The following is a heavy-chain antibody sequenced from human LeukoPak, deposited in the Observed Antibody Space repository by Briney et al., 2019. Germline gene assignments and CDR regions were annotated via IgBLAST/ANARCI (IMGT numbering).Heavy chain of an antibody. CDR1: GFTFTSSA. V-gene: IGHV1-58*02. CDR2: IVVGSGNT. J-gene: IGHJ4*02. D-gene: IGHD3-22*01. CDR3: ARGDSSGYYRFDY. Sequence: ASVKVSCKASGFTFTSSAMQWVRQARGQRLAWIGWIVVGSGNTNYAQKFQERVTITRDMSTSTAYMELSSLRSEDTAVYYYARGDSSGYYRFDYWGQGTLVTVSS.